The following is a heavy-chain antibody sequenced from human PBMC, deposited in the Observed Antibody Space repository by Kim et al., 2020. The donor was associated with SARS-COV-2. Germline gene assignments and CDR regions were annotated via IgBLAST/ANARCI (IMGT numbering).Heavy chain of an antibody. CDR3: ARDSWGGDRYIPGLDY. Sequence: KLQGRVTMTTDTSTSTAYMELRSLRSDDTAVYYCARDSWGGDRYIPGLDYWGQGTLVTVSS. V-gene: IGHV1-18*01. D-gene: IGHD2-21*01. J-gene: IGHJ4*02.